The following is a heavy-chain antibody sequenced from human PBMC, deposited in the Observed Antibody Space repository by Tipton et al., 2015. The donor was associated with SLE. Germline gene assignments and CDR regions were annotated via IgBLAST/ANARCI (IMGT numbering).Heavy chain of an antibody. D-gene: IGHD2-15*01. CDR3: ARDCVVAAATPPDY. CDR2: IKQDGSEK. Sequence: SLRLSCAASGFTVNSNYMSWVRQAPGKGLEWVANIKQDGSEKYYVDSVKGRFTISRDNAKNSLYLQMNSLRVEDTAVYYCARDCVVAAATPPDYWGQGTLVTVSS. CDR1: GFTVNSNY. J-gene: IGHJ4*02. V-gene: IGHV3-7*01.